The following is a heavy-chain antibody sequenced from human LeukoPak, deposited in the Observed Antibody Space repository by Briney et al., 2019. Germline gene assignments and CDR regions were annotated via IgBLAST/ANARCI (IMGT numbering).Heavy chain of an antibody. CDR1: GGSFSGYY. D-gene: IGHD2-21*01. J-gene: IGHJ5*02. V-gene: IGHV4-34*01. CDR2: INHSGST. CDR3: ARDSFRRRSRFDP. Sequence: PSETLSLTCAVYGGSFSGYYWSWIRQPPGKGLEWIGEINHSGSTNYNPSLKSRVTISVDTSKNQFSLKQSSVTAADTAVYYCARDSFRRRSRFDPWGQGTLVTVSS.